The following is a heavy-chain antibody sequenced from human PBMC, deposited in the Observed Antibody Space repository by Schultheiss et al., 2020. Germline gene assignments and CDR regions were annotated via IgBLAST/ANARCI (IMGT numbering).Heavy chain of an antibody. CDR3: ARGGDTAMDPSYYYYYYMDV. J-gene: IGHJ6*03. Sequence: ESLKISCTVSGGSISSYYWSWIRQPPGKGLEWIGYIYYSGSTNYNPSLKSRVTISVDTSKNQFSLKLSSVTAADTAVYYCARGGDTAMDPSYYYYYYMDVWGKGTTVTVSS. D-gene: IGHD5-18*01. V-gene: IGHV4-59*01. CDR1: GGSISSYY. CDR2: IYYSGST.